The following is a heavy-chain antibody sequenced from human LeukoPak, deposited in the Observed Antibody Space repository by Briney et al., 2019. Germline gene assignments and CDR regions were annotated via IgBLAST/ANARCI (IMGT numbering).Heavy chain of an antibody. CDR3: ARNPFTIFGVEGRDYHFDY. J-gene: IGHJ4*02. D-gene: IGHD3-3*01. CDR2: VFYSGNT. V-gene: IGHV4-39*01. CDR1: GGSISSSSYY. Sequence: SETLSLTCTVSGGSISSSSYYWGWIRQPPGKGLEWIGSVFYSGNTYSNPSLKSRLTISVDTSKNQFSLNLSSVTAADTAVYYCARNPFTIFGVEGRDYHFDYWGQGTLVTVSS.